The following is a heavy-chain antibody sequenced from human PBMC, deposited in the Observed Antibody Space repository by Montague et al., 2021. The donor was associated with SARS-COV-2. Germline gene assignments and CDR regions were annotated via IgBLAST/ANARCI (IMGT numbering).Heavy chain of an antibody. J-gene: IGHJ4*02. CDR1: GFTFSNYW. Sequence: SLRLSCAASGFTFSNYWMHWVRQAPGKGLVWVSRINSDGSTTSYADSVKGRFTISRDNAKNTLYLQMNSLRAGDTAVYYCVGSGWYWARYYFDYWGQGTLVTVSS. D-gene: IGHD6-19*01. CDR2: INSDGSTT. CDR3: VGSGWYWARYYFDY. V-gene: IGHV3-74*01.